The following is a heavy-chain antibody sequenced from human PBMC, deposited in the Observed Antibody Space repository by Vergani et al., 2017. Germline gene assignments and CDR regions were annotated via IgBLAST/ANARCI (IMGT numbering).Heavy chain of an antibody. J-gene: IGHJ6*03. CDR1: GFTFSNAW. CDR3: TTWDCSSTGCPMTEYYYYYYYMDV. D-gene: IGHD2-2*01. Sequence: EVQLLESGGGLVKPGGSLRLSCAASGFTFSNAWMSWVRQAPGKGLEWVGRIKSKTDGGTTDYAAPVKGRFTISRDDSKNTLYLQMNSLKTEDTAVYYCTTWDCSSTGCPMTEYYYYYYYMDVWGKGTTVTVSS. V-gene: IGHV3-15*01. CDR2: IKSKTDGGTT.